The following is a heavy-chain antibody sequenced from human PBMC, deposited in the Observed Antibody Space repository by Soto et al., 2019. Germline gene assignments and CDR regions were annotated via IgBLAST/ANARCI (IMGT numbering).Heavy chain of an antibody. CDR1: GFTFSSYS. CDR3: ASLTVTTPFPFDY. CDR2: ISSSSSYI. J-gene: IGHJ4*02. D-gene: IGHD4-17*01. Sequence: EVQLVESGGGLVQPGGSLRLSCAASGFTFSSYSMNWVRQAPGKGLEWVSYISSSSSYIYYADSVKGRFTISRDNAKNSLYLQMNSLRAEDTAVYYCASLTVTTPFPFDYWGQGTLVTVSS. V-gene: IGHV3-21*01.